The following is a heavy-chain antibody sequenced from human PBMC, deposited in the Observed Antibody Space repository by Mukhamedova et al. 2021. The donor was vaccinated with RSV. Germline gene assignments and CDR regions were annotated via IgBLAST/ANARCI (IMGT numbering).Heavy chain of an antibody. CDR2: ISSSGSDI. D-gene: IGHD2-8*01. V-gene: IGHV3-21*01. Sequence: GLEWVSSISSSGSDIDYADSVKGXFTXSRDNAKNSLYLQMNSLRADDTAVYYCVRDDGXCTSSLCXXXVXWAQRTLVTVSS. CDR3: VRDDGXCTSSLCXXXVX. J-gene: IGHJ4*02.